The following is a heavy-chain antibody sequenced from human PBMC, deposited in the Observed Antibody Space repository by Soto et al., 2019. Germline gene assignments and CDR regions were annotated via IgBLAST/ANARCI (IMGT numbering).Heavy chain of an antibody. V-gene: IGHV3-74*01. CDR2: NNSDGSNT. D-gene: IGHD6-19*01. J-gene: IGHJ4*02. CDR3: ARGGAVSSGWCDGH. CDR1: GFTFSSYN. Sequence: EVQLVESGGGLVQPGGSLRLSCGASGFTFSSYNMHWVRQGPGKGLVWVSRNNSDGSNTRYADSVKGRFTISRDNAKNTLCLQMNSLRIEDTPIYYCARGGAVSSGWCDGHWGQGTLVTVSS.